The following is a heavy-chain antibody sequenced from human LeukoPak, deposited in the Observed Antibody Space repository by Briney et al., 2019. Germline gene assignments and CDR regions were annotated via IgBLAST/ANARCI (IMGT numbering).Heavy chain of an antibody. CDR1: GFTFRSYW. CDR3: ARAGNYADY. Sequence: GGSLRLSCAAFGFTFRSYWMTWVRQAPGKGLEWVANIEQDGSEKYYVDSVKGRFTISRGNAKNSLYLQMNSLRAEDTALYYCARAGNYADYWGQGALVTVSS. V-gene: IGHV3-7*01. J-gene: IGHJ4*02. D-gene: IGHD1-7*01. CDR2: IEQDGSEK.